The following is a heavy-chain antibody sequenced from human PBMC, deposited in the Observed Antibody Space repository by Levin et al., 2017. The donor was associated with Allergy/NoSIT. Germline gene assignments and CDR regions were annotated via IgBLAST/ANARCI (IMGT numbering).Heavy chain of an antibody. CDR3: ARDAVVTASPLDY. J-gene: IGHJ4*02. CDR1: GGTFSSYT. V-gene: IGHV1-69*04. D-gene: IGHD2-21*02. CDR2: IIPILGIA. Sequence: SVKVSCKASGGTFSSYTISWVRQAPGQGLEWMGRIIPILGIANYAQKFQGRVTITADKSTSTAYMELSSLRSEDTAVYYCARDAVVTASPLDYWGQGTLVTVSS.